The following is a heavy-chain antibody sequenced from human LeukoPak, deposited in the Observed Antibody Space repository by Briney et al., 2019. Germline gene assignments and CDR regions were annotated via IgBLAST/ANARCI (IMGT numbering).Heavy chain of an antibody. J-gene: IGHJ5*02. Sequence: SETLSLTCTVSGGSISSGDYYWSWIRQPPGKGLEWIGYIYYSGSTYYSPSLKSRVTISVDTSKNQFSLKLSSVTAADTAVYYCAREYYDILTGYLFDPWGQGTLVTVSS. CDR1: GGSISSGDYY. CDR3: AREYYDILTGYLFDP. D-gene: IGHD3-9*01. V-gene: IGHV4-30-4*01. CDR2: IYYSGST.